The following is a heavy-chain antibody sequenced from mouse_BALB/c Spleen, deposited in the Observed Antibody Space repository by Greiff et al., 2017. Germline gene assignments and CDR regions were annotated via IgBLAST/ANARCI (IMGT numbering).Heavy chain of an antibody. CDR1: GFTFSDYG. Sequence: EVNLVESGGGLVQPGGSRKLSCAASGFTFSDYGMAWVRQAPGKGPEWVAFISNLAYSIYYADTVTGRFTISRENAKNTLYLEMSSLRSEDTAMYYCARELRDYAMDYWGQGTSVTVSS. CDR3: ARELRDYAMDY. CDR2: ISNLAYSI. J-gene: IGHJ4*01. V-gene: IGHV5-15*02.